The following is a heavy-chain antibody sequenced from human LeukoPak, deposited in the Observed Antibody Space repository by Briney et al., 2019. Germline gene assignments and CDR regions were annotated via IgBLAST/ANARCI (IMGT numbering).Heavy chain of an antibody. CDR1: GFTVRDNY. CDR3: ARTIVGTSLYDAFDI. D-gene: IGHD2-21*01. Sequence: GGSLRLSCAASGFTVRDNYMSWVRQAPGKGLEWGSVIYPGGNPYYPDSVKGRFTISRDDSKNTLYLQLNGLRAEDTAVYYCARTIVGTSLYDAFDIWGQGTTVTVSS. CDR2: IYPGGNP. J-gene: IGHJ3*02. V-gene: IGHV3-53*01.